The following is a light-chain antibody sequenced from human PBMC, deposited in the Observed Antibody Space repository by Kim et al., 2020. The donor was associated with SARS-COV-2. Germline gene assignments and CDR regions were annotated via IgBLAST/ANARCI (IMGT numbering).Light chain of an antibody. CDR1: SSDVCAYNY. CDR2: IVS. V-gene: IGLV2-14*03. Sequence: QSALTQPASVSGSPGQSTTISSTGTSSDVCAYNYVSWYQQHPGKTPKFMNHIVSSRPSGISDRFSGSKSGNTASLIISGLQAEDEAQYHCISYSSNNTVLFGGGTRLTVL. J-gene: IGLJ3*02. CDR3: ISYSSNNTVL.